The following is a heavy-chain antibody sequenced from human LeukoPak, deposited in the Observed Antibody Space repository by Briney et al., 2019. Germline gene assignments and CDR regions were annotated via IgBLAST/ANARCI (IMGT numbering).Heavy chain of an antibody. CDR2: IYTSGST. Sequence: SETLSLTCTVSGGSISSYYWSWIRQPPGKGLEWIGYIYTSGSTNYIPSLKSRVTISVDTSKNQFSLKLSSVTAADTAVYYCARTSYYDFWSGYLASYYFDYWGQGTLVTVSS. V-gene: IGHV4-4*09. D-gene: IGHD3-3*01. CDR3: ARTSYYDFWSGYLASYYFDY. J-gene: IGHJ4*02. CDR1: GGSISSYY.